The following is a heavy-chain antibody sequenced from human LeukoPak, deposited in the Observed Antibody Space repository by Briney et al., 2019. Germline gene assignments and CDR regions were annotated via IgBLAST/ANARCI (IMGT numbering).Heavy chain of an antibody. CDR2: IHPGDSDT. CDR3: ARLKVVTSSYWYFDL. D-gene: IGHD4-23*01. J-gene: IGHJ2*01. V-gene: IGHV5-51*01. CDR1: GYSIITYW. Sequence: PGESLKISCKASGYSIITYWIGWVRQMPGKGLEWMGIIHPGDSDTRYSPSFQGQVTISVGKSISTAYLQWSSLKASDTAMYYCARLKVVTSSYWYFDLWGRGTLVTVSS.